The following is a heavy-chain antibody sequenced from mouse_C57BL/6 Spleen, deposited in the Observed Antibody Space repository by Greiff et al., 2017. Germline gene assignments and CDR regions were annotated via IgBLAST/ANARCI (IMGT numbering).Heavy chain of an antibody. D-gene: IGHD2-4*01. CDR1: GFTFSSYG. Sequence: EVQLQESGGDLVKPGGSLKLSCAASGFTFSSYGMSWVRQTPDKRLEWVATISSGGSYTYYPDSVKGRVTVTRDKAKNTLYVQMSSLKSEDTAMYYCARPEDDDRGYYFDYWGTGTTLTVSS. J-gene: IGHJ2*01. CDR3: ARPEDDDRGYYFDY. CDR2: ISSGGSYT. V-gene: IGHV5-6*01.